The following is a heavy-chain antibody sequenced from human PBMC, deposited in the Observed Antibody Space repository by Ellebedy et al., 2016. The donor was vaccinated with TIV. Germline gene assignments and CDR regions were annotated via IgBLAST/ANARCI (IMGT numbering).Heavy chain of an antibody. Sequence: GESLKISCAASGFTVSSNYMSWVRQAPGKGLEWVSVIYSGGSTYYADSVKGRFTISRDNSKNTLYLQMNSLRAEDTAVYYCARDRVDGYTDYWGQGTLVTVSS. V-gene: IGHV3-66*01. J-gene: IGHJ4*02. D-gene: IGHD5-24*01. CDR2: IYSGGST. CDR1: GFTVSSNY. CDR3: ARDRVDGYTDY.